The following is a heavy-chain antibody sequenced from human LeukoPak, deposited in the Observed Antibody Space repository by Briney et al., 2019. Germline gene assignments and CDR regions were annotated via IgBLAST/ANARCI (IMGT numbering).Heavy chain of an antibody. CDR3: AGDVKNWFDP. J-gene: IGHJ5*02. V-gene: IGHV4-39*01. CDR1: GGSISSSSYF. Sequence: SETLSLTCTVPGGSISSSSYFWGWIRQPPGKGLEWIGSIYYSGSTYYNPSLKSRVTICVDTSKNQFSLKLSSVTAADTAVYYCAGDVKNWFDPWGQGTLVTVSS. CDR2: IYYSGST.